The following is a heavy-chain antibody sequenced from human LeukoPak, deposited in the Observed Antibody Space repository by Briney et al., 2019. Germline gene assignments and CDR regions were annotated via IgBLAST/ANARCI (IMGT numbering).Heavy chain of an antibody. D-gene: IGHD4-17*01. J-gene: IGHJ4*02. CDR3: VHAPGDLQTH. CDR1: GFTFSSYA. CDR2: ISGSDGST. V-gene: IGHV3-23*01. Sequence: GGSLRLSCAASGFTFSSYAMSWVRQAPGKGLEWVSTISGSDGSTYYADSVKGRFTISRYNSKNTLYLQMSSLRAEDTAVYYCVHAPGDLQTHWGQGTLVTVSS.